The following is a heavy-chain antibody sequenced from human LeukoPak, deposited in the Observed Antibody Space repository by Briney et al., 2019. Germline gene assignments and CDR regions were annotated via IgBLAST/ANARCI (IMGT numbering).Heavy chain of an antibody. Sequence: GASVKVSCTASGYTFTSFDINWVRQAPGQGLEWMGWMNPNSGNTGYAQKFQGRVTMTRNTSISTAYMELSSLGSEDTAVYYCARPRLDTLDGMDVWGQGTTVTVSS. CDR3: ARPRLDTLDGMDV. V-gene: IGHV1-8*01. CDR2: MNPNSGNT. D-gene: IGHD5-18*01. CDR1: GYTFTSFD. J-gene: IGHJ6*02.